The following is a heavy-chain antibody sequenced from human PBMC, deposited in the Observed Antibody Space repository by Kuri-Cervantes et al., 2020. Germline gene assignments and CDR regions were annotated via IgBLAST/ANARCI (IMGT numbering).Heavy chain of an antibody. J-gene: IGHJ3*02. V-gene: IGHV4-30-2*01. CDR3: ARVGGVAAMAFDI. D-gene: IGHD2-15*01. Sequence: SETLSLTCTVSGGSISSGGYYWSWIRQPPGKGLEWIGYIYHSGSTYYNPSLKSRVTISVDRSKNQFSLKLSSVTAADTAVYYCARVGGVAAMAFDIWGQGTMVTVSS. CDR1: GGSISSGGYY. CDR2: IYHSGST.